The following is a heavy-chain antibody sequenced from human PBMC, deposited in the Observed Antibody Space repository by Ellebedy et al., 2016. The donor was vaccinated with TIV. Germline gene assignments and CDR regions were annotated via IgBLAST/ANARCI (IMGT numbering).Heavy chain of an antibody. Sequence: GGSLRLSXAASGFTFNSYWMNWVRQAPGKGLEWVANIKEDGSEKKYVDSVKGRFTISRDNAKNSLYLEMNNLRAEDTAVYYCARIGPSRSRDYWGQGTLVTVSS. V-gene: IGHV3-7*03. D-gene: IGHD3/OR15-3a*01. CDR2: IKEDGSEK. CDR1: GFTFNSYW. CDR3: ARIGPSRSRDY. J-gene: IGHJ4*02.